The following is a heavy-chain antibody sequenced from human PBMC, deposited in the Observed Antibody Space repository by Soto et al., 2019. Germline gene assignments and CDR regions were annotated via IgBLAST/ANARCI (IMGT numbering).Heavy chain of an antibody. CDR3: ARDSVAEIGH. CDR2: IYHSVTT. CDR1: GYSISSGFH. Sequence: SETLSLTCAVSGYSISSGFHWGWIRQPPGKGLVWIGSIYHSVTTYYNPSLESRVTISVDTSKNQFSLKLRCVTAADTAVYYWARDSVAEIGHWLQGTLVT. J-gene: IGHJ4*02. D-gene: IGHD2-15*01. V-gene: IGHV4-38-2*02.